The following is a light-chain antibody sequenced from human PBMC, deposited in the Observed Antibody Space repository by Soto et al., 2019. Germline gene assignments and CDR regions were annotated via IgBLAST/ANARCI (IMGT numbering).Light chain of an antibody. CDR1: QGIGVR. J-gene: IGKJ1*01. Sequence: IQMTQSPSSLSASTGDRVTITCRASQGIGVRLAWFQQKPGKAPQYLIQSASTLASGVPSRFSGSGSGTDFILTINNLQPEDVATYYCLQVNSFPRTFGQGTKVDIK. CDR2: SAS. V-gene: IGKV1-12*01. CDR3: LQVNSFPRT.